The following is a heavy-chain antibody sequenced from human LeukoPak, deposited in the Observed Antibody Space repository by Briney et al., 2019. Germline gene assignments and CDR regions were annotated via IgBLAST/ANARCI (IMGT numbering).Heavy chain of an antibody. D-gene: IGHD6-19*01. CDR1: GGSISSYY. V-gene: IGHV4-59*01. CDR2: IYYSGST. J-gene: IGHJ4*02. Sequence: SETLSLTCTVSGGSISSYYWSWIRQPPGKGLEWIGYIYYSGSTNYNPSLKSRVTISVDTSKNQFSLKLSSVTAADTAAYYCARDVGWGDFDYWGQGTLVTVSS. CDR3: ARDVGWGDFDY.